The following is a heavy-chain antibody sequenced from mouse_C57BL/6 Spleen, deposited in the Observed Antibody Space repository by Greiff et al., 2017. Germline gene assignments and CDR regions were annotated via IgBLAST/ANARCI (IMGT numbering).Heavy chain of an antibody. Sequence: EVKLVESEGGLVQPGSSMKLSCTASGFTFSDYYMAWVRQVSEKGLEWVANINYDGSSTYYLDSLKSRFIISRDNAKNILYLQMSSLKSEDTATYYCARDYYYGSSYGYAMDYWGQGTSVTVSS. CDR2: INYDGSST. D-gene: IGHD1-1*01. J-gene: IGHJ4*01. CDR1: GFTFSDYY. V-gene: IGHV5-16*01. CDR3: ARDYYYGSSYGYAMDY.